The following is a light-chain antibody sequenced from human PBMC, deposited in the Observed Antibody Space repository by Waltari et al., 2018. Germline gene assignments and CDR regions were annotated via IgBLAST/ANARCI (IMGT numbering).Light chain of an antibody. CDR3: QQYDNPLFT. J-gene: IGKJ3*01. CDR2: DAS. CDR1: QDISNY. Sequence: DIQMTQSPSSLSASVGDRVPITFQARQDISNYLNWYQQKPGKAPKLLIYDASNLETGVPSRFSGSGSGTDFTFTISSLQPEDIATYYCQQYDNPLFTFGPGTKVDIK. V-gene: IGKV1-33*01.